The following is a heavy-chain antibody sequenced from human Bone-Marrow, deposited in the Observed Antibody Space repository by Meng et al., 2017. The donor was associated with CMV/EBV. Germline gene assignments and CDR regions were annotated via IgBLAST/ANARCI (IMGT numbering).Heavy chain of an antibody. CDR1: GFTFSSYS. CDR3: ASEAGYSYGGN. J-gene: IGHJ4*02. V-gene: IGHV3-48*04. Sequence: GESLKISCAASGFTFSSYSMNWVRQAPGKGLEWVSYISSSGSTIYYADSVKGRFTISRDNAKNSLYLQMNSLRAEDTAVYYCASEAGYSYGGNWSQGTLVTVSS. CDR2: ISSSGSTI. D-gene: IGHD5-18*01.